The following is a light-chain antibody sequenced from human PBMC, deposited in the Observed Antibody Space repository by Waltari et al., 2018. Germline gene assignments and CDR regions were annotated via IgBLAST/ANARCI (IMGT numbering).Light chain of an antibody. CDR2: DTS. CDR3: QQYDISPLT. V-gene: IGKV3-20*01. J-gene: IGKJ4*01. Sequence: EIVLTQSPGTLSLSPGERATLSGRASQTVRTTYLAWYQQKPGQAPTLLIHDTSSRATGIPDRFSGSGSGTDFSLTISSLEPEDFAVYYCQQYDISPLTFGGGTKVETK. CDR1: QTVRTTY.